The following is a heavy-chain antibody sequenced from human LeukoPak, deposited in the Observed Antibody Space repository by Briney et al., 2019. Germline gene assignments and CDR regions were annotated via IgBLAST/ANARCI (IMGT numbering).Heavy chain of an antibody. D-gene: IGHD1-26*01. V-gene: IGHV3-21*01. CDR1: GFTFNSYS. Sequence: GGSLRLSCAASGFTFNSYSMNWVRQAPGKGLEWVSSISGSNSYIYYADSMKGRFTISRDNAKNSLYLQMNSLRAEDTAVYYCASKLVGATFLQHWGQGTLVTVSS. J-gene: IGHJ1*01. CDR2: ISGSNSYI. CDR3: ASKLVGATFLQH.